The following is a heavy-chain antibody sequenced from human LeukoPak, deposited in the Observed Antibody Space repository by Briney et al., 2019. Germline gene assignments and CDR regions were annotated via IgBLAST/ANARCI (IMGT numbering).Heavy chain of an antibody. CDR2: FDPEDGET. CDR1: GYAHTELS. Sequence: ASVTVSCMVSGYAHTELSIHWVRQAPGKGLEWMGGFDPEDGETIYAQMFQGTVTMTEYTSTDTAYMELSSLRSEDTAVYYCATGDSYYYGSGSWVYAFDIWGQGTMVTVSS. V-gene: IGHV1-24*01. D-gene: IGHD3-10*01. J-gene: IGHJ3*02. CDR3: ATGDSYYYGSGSWVYAFDI.